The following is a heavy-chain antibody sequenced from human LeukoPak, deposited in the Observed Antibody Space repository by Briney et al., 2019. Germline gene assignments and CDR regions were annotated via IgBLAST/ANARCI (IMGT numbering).Heavy chain of an antibody. D-gene: IGHD3-10*01. J-gene: IGHJ3*02. CDR1: GFTFSSYS. Sequence: GGSLRLSCAASGFTFSSYSMNWVRQAPGKGLEWVSSISSSSSYIYYADSVKGRFTISRDNAKNSLYLQMNSLRAEDTAVYYCARDLLVRGVRASPIWGQGTMVTVSS. CDR3: ARDLLVRGVRASPI. CDR2: ISSSSSYI. V-gene: IGHV3-21*01.